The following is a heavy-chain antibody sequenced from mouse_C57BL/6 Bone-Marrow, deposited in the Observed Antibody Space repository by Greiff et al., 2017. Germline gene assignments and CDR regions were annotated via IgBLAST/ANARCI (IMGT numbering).Heavy chain of an antibody. CDR2: IYPGSGST. Sequence: QVQLQQPGAELVKPGASVKMSCKASGYTFTSYWITWVKQRPGQGLEWIGDIYPGSGSTNYNEKFKSKATLTVDTSSSTAYMQLSSLTSEDSAVYYCARVRLYYDGGAWFAYWGQGTLVTVSA. D-gene: IGHD1-1*01. J-gene: IGHJ3*01. CDR3: ARVRLYYDGGAWFAY. V-gene: IGHV1-55*01. CDR1: GYTFTSYW.